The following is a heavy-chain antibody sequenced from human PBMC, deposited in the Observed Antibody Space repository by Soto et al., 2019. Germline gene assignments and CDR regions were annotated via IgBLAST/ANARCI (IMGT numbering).Heavy chain of an antibody. CDR2: IFSNDEK. CDR3: ARADDFWSCYPPNWFDP. Sequence: QVTLKESGPVLVKPTETLTLTCTVSGFSLSNARMGVSWIRQPPGKALEWLAHIFSNDEKSYSTSLKSRLTISKDASKSRVVLTMTNMDPVDTATYYWARADDFWSCYPPNWFDPWGQGTLVTVSS. V-gene: IGHV2-26*01. J-gene: IGHJ5*02. CDR1: GFSLSNARMG. D-gene: IGHD3-3*01.